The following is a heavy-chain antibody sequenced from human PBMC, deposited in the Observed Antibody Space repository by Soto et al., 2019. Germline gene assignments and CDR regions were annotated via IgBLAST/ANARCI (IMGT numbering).Heavy chain of an antibody. CDR3: AKVAYSSSSYDYYYYYYMDV. V-gene: IGHV3-23*01. CDR1: GFTFSSYA. CDR2: ISGSGGST. Sequence: GGSLRLSCAASGFTFSSYAMSWVRQAPGKGLEWVSAISGSGGSTYYAASVKGRFTISRDNSKNTLYLQMNSLRAEDTAVYYCAKVAYSSSSYDYYYYYYMDVWGKGTTVTVSS. J-gene: IGHJ6*03. D-gene: IGHD6-6*01.